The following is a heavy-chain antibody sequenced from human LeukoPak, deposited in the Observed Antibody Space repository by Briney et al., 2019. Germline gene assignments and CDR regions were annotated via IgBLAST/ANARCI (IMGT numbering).Heavy chain of an antibody. D-gene: IGHD2-15*01. V-gene: IGHV3-7*01. Sequence: PGGSLRLSCAASGFTFTNHWMHWVRQAPGKGLEWVATIKQDASEKTYVDSVEGRFTSSRDNAKSSLFLQMDSLRAEDTAVYYCARFGMDAAIDYWGQGTLVTVSS. J-gene: IGHJ4*02. CDR2: IKQDASEK. CDR1: GFTFTNHW. CDR3: ARFGMDAAIDY.